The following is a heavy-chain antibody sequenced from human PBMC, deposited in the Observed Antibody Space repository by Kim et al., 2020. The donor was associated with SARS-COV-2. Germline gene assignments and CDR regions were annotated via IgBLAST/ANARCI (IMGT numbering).Heavy chain of an antibody. V-gene: IGHV5-51*01. CDR2: IYPGDSDT. CDR1: GYSFTSYW. D-gene: IGHD3-10*01. Sequence: GESLKISCKGSGYSFTSYWIGWVRQMPGKGLEWMGIIYPGDSDTRYSPSFQGQVTISADKSISTAYLQWSSLKASDTAMYYCARSPPEYYYGSGTEGFDPWGQGTLVTVSS. CDR3: ARSPPEYYYGSGTEGFDP. J-gene: IGHJ5*02.